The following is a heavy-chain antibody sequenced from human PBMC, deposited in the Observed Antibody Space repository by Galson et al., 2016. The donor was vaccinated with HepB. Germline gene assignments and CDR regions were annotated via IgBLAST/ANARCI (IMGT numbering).Heavy chain of an antibody. CDR1: GFTFSTYS. D-gene: IGHD6-13*01. CDR2: ISGDPTTT. CDR3: AKGGGSTWYISPHFVDP. J-gene: IGHJ5*02. Sequence: SLRLSCAASGFTFSTYSMNWVRQAPGKGLEWVSSISGDPTTTYYADSVKGRFTISRDNSKNTFYLQMNSLRAEDTAAYYCAKGGGSTWYISPHFVDPWGQGTLVTVSS. V-gene: IGHV3-23*01.